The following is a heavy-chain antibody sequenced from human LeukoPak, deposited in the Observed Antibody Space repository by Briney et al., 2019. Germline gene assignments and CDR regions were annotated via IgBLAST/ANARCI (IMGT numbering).Heavy chain of an antibody. D-gene: IGHD6-6*01. Sequence: SSETLSLTCTVSGGSISSSSYYWGWIRQPPGKGLEWIGSIYYSGSTYYNPSLKSRVTISVDTSKNQFSLKLSSVTAADTAVYYCARLSNEYSSSSLHWGQGTLVTVSS. CDR3: ARLSNEYSSSSLH. V-gene: IGHV4-39*01. CDR1: GGSISSSSYY. J-gene: IGHJ4*02. CDR2: IYYSGST.